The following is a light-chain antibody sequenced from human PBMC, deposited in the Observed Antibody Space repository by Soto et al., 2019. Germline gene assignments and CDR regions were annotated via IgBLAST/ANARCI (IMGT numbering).Light chain of an antibody. CDR3: QQYHTWPIT. CDR1: PSDSSY. V-gene: IGKV3-15*01. J-gene: IGKJ3*01. Sequence: IVMTQSPSTLSVSPGGRSTLSCRDSPSDSSYVAWYQQRPGQAPRLLLSGASYRASGIPARFSGSGSGTEFTLTISSLQSEDCAIYYCQQYHTWPITFGRGTKVDIK. CDR2: GAS.